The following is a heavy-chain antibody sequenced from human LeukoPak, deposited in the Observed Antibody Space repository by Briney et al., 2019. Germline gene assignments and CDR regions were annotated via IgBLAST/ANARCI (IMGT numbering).Heavy chain of an antibody. J-gene: IGHJ3*01. CDR2: IYYSGST. Sequence: PSETLSLTCTVSGGSISSSSYYWGWIRQPPGKGLEWIGSIYYSGSTYYNPSLKSRVTISVDTSKNQFSLKLSSVTATDTAVYYCARTYGDYDDAFDVWGQGTMVTVSS. D-gene: IGHD4-17*01. CDR3: ARTYGDYDDAFDV. V-gene: IGHV4-39*01. CDR1: GGSISSSSYY.